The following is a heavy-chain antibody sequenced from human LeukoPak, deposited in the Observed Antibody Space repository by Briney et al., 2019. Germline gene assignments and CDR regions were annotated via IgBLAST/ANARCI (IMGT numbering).Heavy chain of an antibody. CDR1: GYSISSGYY. J-gene: IGHJ4*02. CDR2: IYHSGST. CDR3: ARQMHDFDY. V-gene: IGHV4-38-2*01. D-gene: IGHD5-24*01. Sequence: SETLSLTCAVSGYSISSGYYWGWIRQPPGKGLEWIGSIYHSGSTYYNPSLKSRVTISVDTSKNQFSLKLSSVTAAETAVYYCARQMHDFDYWGQGTLVTVSS.